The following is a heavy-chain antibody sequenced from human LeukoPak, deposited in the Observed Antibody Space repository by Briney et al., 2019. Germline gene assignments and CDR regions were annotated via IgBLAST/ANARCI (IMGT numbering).Heavy chain of an antibody. CDR1: GYGFSSYW. Sequence: AGESLKISCQGSGYGFSSYWIGRVRQMPGKGLEWMGVIFPHDSDTTYSPSFQGQISFSADRSINTAYLQWHSLKASDTAIYYCARRPAGRAGFDLWGQGTLVIVSA. CDR3: ARRPAGRAGFDL. CDR2: IFPHDSDT. V-gene: IGHV5-51*01. D-gene: IGHD6-13*01. J-gene: IGHJ3*01.